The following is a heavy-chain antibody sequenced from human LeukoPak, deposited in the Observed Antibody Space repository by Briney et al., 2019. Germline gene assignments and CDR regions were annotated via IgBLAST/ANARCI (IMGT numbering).Heavy chain of an antibody. Sequence: PSETLSLTCTVSGGSISSGGYYWSWIRQPPGKGLEWIGYIYYSGSTNYNPSLKSRVTISVDTSKNQFSLKLSSVTAADTAVYYCARDSWGSGWYDYWGQGTLVTVSS. CDR1: GGSISSGGYY. J-gene: IGHJ4*02. CDR3: ARDSWGSGWYDY. CDR2: IYYSGST. D-gene: IGHD6-19*01. V-gene: IGHV4-61*08.